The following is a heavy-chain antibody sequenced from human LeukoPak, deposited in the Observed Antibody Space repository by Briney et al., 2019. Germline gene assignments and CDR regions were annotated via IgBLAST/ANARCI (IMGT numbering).Heavy chain of an antibody. CDR2: IYYSGNT. CDR3: ARVQSPYYFDY. CDR1: GDSISRTTCF. J-gene: IGHJ4*02. Sequence: PSETLSLTCSVSGDSISRTTCFWGWLRRPPGMGLEWIGSIYYSGNTDYNPSLRSRVTISADTSKNQFSLKVSSVTAADTAVYYCARVQSPYYFDYWGQGILVTVSS. V-gene: IGHV4-39*07.